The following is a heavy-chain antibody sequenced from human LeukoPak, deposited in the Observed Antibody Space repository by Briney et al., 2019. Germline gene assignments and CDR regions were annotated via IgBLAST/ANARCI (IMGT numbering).Heavy chain of an antibody. CDR2: IYSGSST. V-gene: IGHV3-66*01. CDR1: GLTVRSNY. Sequence: PGGSLRLSCAASGLTVRSNYMSWVRQAPGKGLEWVSLIYSGSSTYYADSVKGRFTISRDKSKNTLYLQMSSLRVEDTAVYYCGMGAIVAPIDYWGQGTLVTVSS. CDR3: GMGAIVAPIDY. J-gene: IGHJ4*02. D-gene: IGHD5-12*01.